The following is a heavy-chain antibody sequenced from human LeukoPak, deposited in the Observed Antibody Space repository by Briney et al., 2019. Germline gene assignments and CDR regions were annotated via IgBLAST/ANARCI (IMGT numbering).Heavy chain of an antibody. CDR3: ARDHPDLRFDP. V-gene: IGHV3-21*01. CDR1: GFTFSSYS. CDR2: ISSSSSYI. J-gene: IGHJ5*02. Sequence: GGSLRLSCAASGFTFSSYSMNWVSQAPGKGLKWVSSISSSSSYIYYAESVKGRFTISRDNAKNSLYLQMNSLRAEDTAVYYCARDHPDLRFDPWGQGTLVTVSS.